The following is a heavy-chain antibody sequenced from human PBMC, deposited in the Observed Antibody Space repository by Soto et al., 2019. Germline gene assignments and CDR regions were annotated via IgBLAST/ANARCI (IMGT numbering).Heavy chain of an antibody. Sequence: GASVKVSCKASGYTFTSYGISWVRQAPGQGLEWMGWISAYNGNTNYAQKLQGRVTMTTDTSTSTAYMELRSLRSDDTAVYCCARGISYDSSGYYYPLNYCGQGTLVTVSS. CDR2: ISAYNGNT. D-gene: IGHD3-22*01. J-gene: IGHJ4*02. CDR1: GYTFTSYG. CDR3: ARGISYDSSGYYYPLNY. V-gene: IGHV1-18*04.